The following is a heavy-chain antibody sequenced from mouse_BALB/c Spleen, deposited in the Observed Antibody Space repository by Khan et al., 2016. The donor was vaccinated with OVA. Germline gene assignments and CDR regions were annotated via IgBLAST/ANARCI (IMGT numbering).Heavy chain of an antibody. CDR1: GYTFTDYA. CDR2: ISTYSGST. Sequence: QVQLQQSGPELVRPGVSVKISCKGSGYTFTDYAMYWVKQSHAKSLEWMGLISTYSGSTNYNQKFKGKVTMTVDKYSSAAYMELARLTSEDSSIYSCSRPAYDGYYDYWGQVTTLTVSS. J-gene: IGHJ2*01. CDR3: SRPAYDGYYDY. V-gene: IGHV1S137*01. D-gene: IGHD2-3*01.